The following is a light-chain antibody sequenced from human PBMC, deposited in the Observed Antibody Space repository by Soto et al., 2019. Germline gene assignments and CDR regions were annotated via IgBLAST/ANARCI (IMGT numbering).Light chain of an antibody. J-gene: IGLJ3*02. V-gene: IGLV1-44*01. Sequence: QAVVTQPPSASGTPGQRVTISCSESTSNVVSNTVNWYQQLPGTAPKLLIYNNHQRPSGVPDRFSGSKSGTSASLAISGLQSEDEADYYCATWDDSLNGPVFGGGTKLTVL. CDR2: NNH. CDR1: TSNVVSNT. CDR3: ATWDDSLNGPV.